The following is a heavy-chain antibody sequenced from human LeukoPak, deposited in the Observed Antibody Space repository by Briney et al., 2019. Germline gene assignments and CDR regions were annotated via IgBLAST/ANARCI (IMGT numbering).Heavy chain of an antibody. CDR1: GFTFSSYA. D-gene: IGHD3-16*01. CDR3: ARDMSSAGEDSVY. CDR2: ISYDGSNK. Sequence: PGGSLRLSCAASGFTFSSYAMHWVRQAPGKGLEWVAVISYDGSNKYYADPVKGRFTISRDNSKNTLYLQMNSLRAEDTAVYYCARDMSSAGEDSVYWGQGTLVTVSS. J-gene: IGHJ4*02. V-gene: IGHV3-30-3*01.